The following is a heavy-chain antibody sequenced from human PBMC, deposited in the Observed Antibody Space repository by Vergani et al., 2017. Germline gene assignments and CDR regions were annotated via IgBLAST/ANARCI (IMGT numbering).Heavy chain of an antibody. CDR3: ARVPNGGFGELLGFDY. V-gene: IGHV4-4*07. Sequence: QVQLQESGPGLVKPSETLSLTCTVSGGSISSYYWSWIRQPAGKGLEWIGRIYTSGSNSHNPSLKSRVTISVDTSKNQFSLKLSSVTAADTAVYYCARVPNGGFGELLGFDYWGQGTLVTVSS. CDR2: IYTSGSN. J-gene: IGHJ4*02. D-gene: IGHD3-10*01. CDR1: GGSISSYY.